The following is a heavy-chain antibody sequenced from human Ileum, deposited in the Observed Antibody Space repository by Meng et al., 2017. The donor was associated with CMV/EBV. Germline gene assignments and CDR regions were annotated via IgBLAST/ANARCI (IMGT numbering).Heavy chain of an antibody. CDR3: ARAKQAAENFDS. D-gene: IGHD6-13*01. V-gene: IGHV4-30-4*08. CDR2: IYYTGAT. Sequence: GQLQESGPGLVNDSETLSLTCTVSGASVSSGDYYWTWIRQPPGKGLEWIGYIYYTGATYYRPSLESRIVISSDTSKNHFSLTLTSVTAADTAVYFCARAKQAAENFDSWGQGTLVTVSS. CDR1: GASVSSGDYY. J-gene: IGHJ4*02.